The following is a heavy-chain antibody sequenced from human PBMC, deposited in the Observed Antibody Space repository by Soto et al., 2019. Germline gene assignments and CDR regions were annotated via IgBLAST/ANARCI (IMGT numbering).Heavy chain of an antibody. CDR1: GGTFSSYA. V-gene: IGHV1-69*01. CDR2: IIPISETT. D-gene: IGHD2-2*01. CDR3: ARSQGSSTSLEIYYYYYYGMDV. Sequence: QEQLVQSGAEVKKPGSSVKVSCKASGGTFSSYAISWVRQAPGQGLEWMGGIIPISETTNYAQKFQGRVTITADELKSTAYMELSSLRSEDTAVYYCARSQGSSTSLEIYYYYYYGMDVWGQGTTVTVSS. J-gene: IGHJ6*02.